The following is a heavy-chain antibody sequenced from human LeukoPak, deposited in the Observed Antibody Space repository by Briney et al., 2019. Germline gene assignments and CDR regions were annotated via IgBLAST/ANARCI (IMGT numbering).Heavy chain of an antibody. CDR2: INWNGGST. V-gene: IGHV3-20*04. CDR1: GFTFDDYG. J-gene: IGHJ5*02. Sequence: PGGSLRLSCAASGFTFDDYGMSWVRQAPGKGLEWVSGINWNGGSTAYADSVKGRFTISRDNAKNSLYLQMNSLRAEDTALYYCARAGTTVTTLYNWFDPWGQGTLFTVSS. CDR3: ARAGTTVTTLYNWFDP. D-gene: IGHD4-17*01.